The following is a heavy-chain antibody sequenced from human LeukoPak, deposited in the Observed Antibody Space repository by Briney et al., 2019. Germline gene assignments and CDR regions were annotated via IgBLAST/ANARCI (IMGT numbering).Heavy chain of an antibody. CDR1: GFTFSSYA. D-gene: IGHD3-9*01. V-gene: IGHV3-30-3*01. CDR2: ISYDGSNK. Sequence: GGSLRLSCAASGFTFSSYAVHCVRQAPDKGLEGVAVISYDGSNKYYADSVKGRFTISRDNSKNTLYLQMNSLRAEDTAVFYCARGGYFDWLLFDYWGQGTLVTVSS. CDR3: ARGGYFDWLLFDY. J-gene: IGHJ4*02.